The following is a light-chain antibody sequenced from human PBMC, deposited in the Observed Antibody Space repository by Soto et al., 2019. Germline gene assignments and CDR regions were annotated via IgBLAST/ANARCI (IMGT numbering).Light chain of an antibody. J-gene: IGLJ1*01. CDR1: SSDVGGYNY. CDR2: DVD. Sequence: QSALTQPRSVFGSPGQSVTISCTGTSSDVGGYNYVSWYQHHTGKVPKLMIYDVDKRPSGVPGRFSGSKSGNTASLTISGLQAEDEADYYCCSNAGSYPFVFGTGTKVTVL. CDR3: CSNAGSYPFV. V-gene: IGLV2-11*01.